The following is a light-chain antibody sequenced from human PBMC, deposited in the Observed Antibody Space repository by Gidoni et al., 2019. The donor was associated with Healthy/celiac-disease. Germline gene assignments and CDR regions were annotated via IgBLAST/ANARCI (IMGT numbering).Light chain of an antibody. CDR3: AAWDDSLNGPV. CDR1: SSNIGSNT. CDR2: SNN. V-gene: IGLV1-44*01. J-gene: IGLJ2*01. Sequence: QSVLTQPPSASGTPGQSVTISCSGSSSNIGSNTVNWYQPLPGTAPKLLIYSNNQRHSGVPDRLSGSKSGTSASLAISGLQSEDEADYYCAAWDDSLNGPVFGGGTKLTVL.